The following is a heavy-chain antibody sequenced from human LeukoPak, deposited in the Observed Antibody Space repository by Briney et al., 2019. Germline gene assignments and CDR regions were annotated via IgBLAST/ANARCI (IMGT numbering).Heavy chain of an antibody. D-gene: IGHD3-3*02. CDR2: ISYEGGTK. Sequence: GRSLRLSCAASGFTFSSYGMHWVRQAPGKGLEWVAVISYEGGTKYYADSVTGRFTISRDNSKNTLYLQMNSLRAEDTAVYYCVRELGAPAAGAFDLWGQGTLVTVSS. CDR3: VRELGAPAAGAFDL. CDR1: GFTFSSYG. V-gene: IGHV3-30*03. J-gene: IGHJ3*01.